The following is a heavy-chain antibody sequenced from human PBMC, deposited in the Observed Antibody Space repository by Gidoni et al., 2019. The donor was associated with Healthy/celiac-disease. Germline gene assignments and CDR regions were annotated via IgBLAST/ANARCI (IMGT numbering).Heavy chain of an antibody. Sequence: EVQLVESGGGLVKPGGSLRLSCAASGLTFSNDLMSWVRQAPGKGLEWVGRNKSKTDGGTTDYAAPVKGRFTISRGDSKNTLYLQMNSLKTEDTAVYYCTTDVPWFDPWGQGTLVTVSS. J-gene: IGHJ5*02. CDR1: GLTFSNDL. CDR3: TTDVPWFDP. V-gene: IGHV3-15*01. CDR2: NKSKTDGGTT.